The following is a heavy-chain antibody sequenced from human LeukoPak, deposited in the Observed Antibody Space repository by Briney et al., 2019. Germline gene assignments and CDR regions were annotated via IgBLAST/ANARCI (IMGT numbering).Heavy chain of an antibody. CDR2: IYYSGST. CDR3: ARDLTPPTTVTPSGRLRYFDL. CDR1: GGSISSSSYY. D-gene: IGHD4-17*01. J-gene: IGHJ2*01. V-gene: IGHV4-61*01. Sequence: PSETLSLTCTVSGGSISSSSYYWGWIRQPPGKGLEWIGYIYYSGSTNYNPSLKSRVTISVDTSKNQFSLKLSSVTAADTAVYYCARDLTPPTTVTPSGRLRYFDLWGRGTLVTVSS.